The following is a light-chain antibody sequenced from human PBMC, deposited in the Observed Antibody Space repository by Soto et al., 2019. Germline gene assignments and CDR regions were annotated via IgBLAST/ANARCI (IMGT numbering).Light chain of an antibody. CDR3: GTWDSSMSGIV. Sequence: QSVLTQPPSVSAAPGQTVTISCSGSSSNIGNNYVSWYQQLPGTAPKVLIYDDSKRPSGIPDRFSGSKSGTSATLGITGLQTGDEANYYCGTWDSSMSGIVFGGGTQLTVL. CDR2: DDS. CDR1: SSNIGNNY. V-gene: IGLV1-51*01. J-gene: IGLJ7*01.